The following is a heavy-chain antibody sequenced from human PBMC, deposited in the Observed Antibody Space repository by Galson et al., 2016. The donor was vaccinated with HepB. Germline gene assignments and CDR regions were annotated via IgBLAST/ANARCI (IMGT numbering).Heavy chain of an antibody. CDR2: INYSGST. J-gene: IGHJ3*02. V-gene: IGHV4-34*01. CDR1: GASFSGYY. Sequence: ETLSLTCAVYGASFSGYYWSWTRQPPGKGLEWIGEINYSGSTNYNPSLKSRVTISVDTSKNQLSLKLSSVTAVDTAVYYCARGRLRWGIIAAATPKVHAFDIWGQGTMVTVSS. CDR3: ARGRLRWGIIAAATPKVHAFDI. D-gene: IGHD2-15*01.